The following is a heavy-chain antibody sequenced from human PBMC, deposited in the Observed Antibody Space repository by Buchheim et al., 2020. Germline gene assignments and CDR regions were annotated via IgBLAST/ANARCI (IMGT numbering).Heavy chain of an antibody. V-gene: IGHV2-70*15. J-gene: IGHJ6*02. Sequence: QVTLRESGPALVKPTQTLTLTCSFSGFSLSTNRMCVSWMRQPPGKALEWLARIDWDEDEYYSASLRARLTISKDTSTNQVGLTLTNVGPADTGTYYCARSPTDYFYQYGMDVWGQGTT. CDR1: GFSLSTNRMC. CDR2: IDWDEDE. CDR3: ARSPTDYFYQYGMDV.